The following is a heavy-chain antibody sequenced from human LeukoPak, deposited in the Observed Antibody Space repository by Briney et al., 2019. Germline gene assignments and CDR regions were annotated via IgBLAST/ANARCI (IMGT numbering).Heavy chain of an antibody. CDR1: GGSISSYY. CDR3: ARTLFSSGYAA. V-gene: IGHV4-59*01. CDR2: IHYSGSI. D-gene: IGHD3-22*01. Sequence: SETLSLTCTVSGGSISSYYYSGIRQPPGKGLEWIGSIHYSGSINYNPSLKSRVTISLDTSKNQISLEVSSVTAADTAVYHCARTLFSSGYAAWGQGTLVTVSS. J-gene: IGHJ5*02.